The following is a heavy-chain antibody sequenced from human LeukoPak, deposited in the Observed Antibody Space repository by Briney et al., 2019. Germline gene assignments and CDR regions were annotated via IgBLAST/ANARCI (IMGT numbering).Heavy chain of an antibody. CDR3: ARDQSVRLLQTSSTYFRHVFAI. CDR2: ISAYNGNT. D-gene: IGHD6-13*01. Sequence: ASVKVSCKTSGYTFTNYGISWVRQAPGLGLEWMGWISAYNGNTNYAQKVQGRVTMTTDTSTSTAYMELRSLRFDDTAVYYCARDQSVRLLQTSSTYFRHVFAIWGQGSMVTVSS. J-gene: IGHJ3*02. V-gene: IGHV1-18*01. CDR1: GYTFTNYG.